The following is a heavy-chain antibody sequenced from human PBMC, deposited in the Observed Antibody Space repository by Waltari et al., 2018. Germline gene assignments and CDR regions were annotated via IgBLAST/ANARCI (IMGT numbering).Heavy chain of an antibody. CDR3: AKGIYSAGWYAGVDS. Sequence: EVQLLESGGGLVQPGGSLRLSCSASGFIFSGFAMTWVRQAPGQGVEWVSGTEANGAATYYADSVKGRFTISRDNSKNTLYLQMNSLRAGDTATYYCAKGIYSAGWYAGVDSWGQGTVVTVSS. J-gene: IGHJ4*02. CDR1: GFIFSGFA. CDR2: TEANGAAT. V-gene: IGHV3-23*01. D-gene: IGHD6-19*01.